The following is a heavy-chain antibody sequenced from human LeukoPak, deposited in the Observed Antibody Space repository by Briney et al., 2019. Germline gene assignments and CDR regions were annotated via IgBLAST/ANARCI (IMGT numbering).Heavy chain of an antibody. CDR3: ARVYSGSYTNRFDP. V-gene: IGHV4-59*01. D-gene: IGHD3-10*01. Sequence: SETLSLTCTVSGGSISSYYWSWIRQPPGKGLEWIGYTHYSGSTNYNPSLKSRVTISVDTSKNQFSLKLSSVTAADTAVYYCARVYSGSYTNRFDPWGQGTLVTVSS. CDR1: GGSISSYY. CDR2: THYSGST. J-gene: IGHJ5*02.